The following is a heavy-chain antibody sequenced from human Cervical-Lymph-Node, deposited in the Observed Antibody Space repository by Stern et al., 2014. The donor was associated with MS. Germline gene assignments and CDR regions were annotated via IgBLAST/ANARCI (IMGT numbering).Heavy chain of an antibody. CDR3: AKTTFNSAWYEPLIDY. CDR2: ISGSGGTR. Sequence: EVQLVESGGGLVQPGGSLRLSCAASGFTFSTFAMSWVRQAPGKGLQWVSTISGSGGTRFYADSVKGRFTISRDNSMNTQYLDMNTLRAEDTAVYYCAKTTFNSAWYEPLIDYWGQGTLVTVSS. V-gene: IGHV3-23*04. D-gene: IGHD6-13*01. J-gene: IGHJ4*02. CDR1: GFTFSTFA.